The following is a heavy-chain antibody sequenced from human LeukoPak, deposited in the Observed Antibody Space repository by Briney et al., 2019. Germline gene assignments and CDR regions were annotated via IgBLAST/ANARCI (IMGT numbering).Heavy chain of an antibody. Sequence: SQTLSLTCAISGDSVSSNSASWNWIRQSPSRGLEWLGRTYYRSKWYNDYAVSVKSRITINPDTSKNQFSLHLNSVTPEDTAVYYCARYARTYYYDSSGFKKPLKYYFDYWGQGTLVTVSS. CDR1: GDSVSSNSAS. V-gene: IGHV6-1*01. J-gene: IGHJ4*02. CDR2: TYYRSKWYN. D-gene: IGHD3-22*01. CDR3: ARYARTYYYDSSGFKKPLKYYFDY.